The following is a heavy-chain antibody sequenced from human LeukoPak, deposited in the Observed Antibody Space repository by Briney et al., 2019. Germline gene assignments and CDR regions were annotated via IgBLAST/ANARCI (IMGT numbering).Heavy chain of an antibody. Sequence: GGSLRLSCAASGFTFSSYAMHWVRQAPGKGLEWVAVISYDGSNKYYADSVKGRFTISRDNSKNTLYLQMNSLRAEDTAVYYCAREGLATYYMDVWAKGPRSPYP. J-gene: IGHJ6*03. CDR1: GFTFSSYA. CDR3: AREGLATYYMDV. V-gene: IGHV3-30*01. D-gene: IGHD6-19*01. CDR2: ISYDGSNK.